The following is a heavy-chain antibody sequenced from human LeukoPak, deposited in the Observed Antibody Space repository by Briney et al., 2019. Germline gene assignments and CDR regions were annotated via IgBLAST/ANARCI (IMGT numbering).Heavy chain of an antibody. J-gene: IGHJ6*02. CDR3: ARDQASAAVGTVYYYHGMDV. CDR1: GYTFTSYY. V-gene: IGHV1-46*01. CDR2: INPSGGST. Sequence: ASVKVSCKASGYTFTSYYMHWVRQAPGQGLEWMGIINPSGGSTSYAQKFQGRVTMTRDTSTSTVYMELSSLRSDDTAVYYCARDQASAAVGTVYYYHGMDVWGQGTTVTVSS. D-gene: IGHD6-13*01.